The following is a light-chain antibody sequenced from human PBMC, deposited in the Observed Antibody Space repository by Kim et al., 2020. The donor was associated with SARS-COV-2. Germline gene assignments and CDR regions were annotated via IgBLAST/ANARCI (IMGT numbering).Light chain of an antibody. CDR3: QQYGDSPST. CDR2: NAS. V-gene: IGKV3-20*01. CDR1: QSVSSNY. J-gene: IGKJ1*01. Sequence: SPGERATLSCRASQSVSSNYLAWYQQKPGQAPRLLIYNASNRATGIPGRFSGSGSGTDFTLTISRVQPEDFAVYYCQQYGDSPSTFGQGTQVDIK.